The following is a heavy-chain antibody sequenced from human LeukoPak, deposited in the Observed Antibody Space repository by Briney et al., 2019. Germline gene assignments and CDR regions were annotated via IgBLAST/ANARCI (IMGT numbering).Heavy chain of an antibody. D-gene: IGHD2-15*01. CDR2: ISVYNGNT. J-gene: IGHJ5*02. Sequence: ASVKVSCKASGYTFTSYGINWVRQAPGQGLEWMGWISVYNGNTNYAQKLQGRVTMTTDTSTSTAYMELSSLTSEDTAAYYCTRAGIPGYCSGASCSNWFDPWGQGTLVTVSS. CDR1: GYTFTSYG. CDR3: TRAGIPGYCSGASCSNWFDP. V-gene: IGHV1-18*01.